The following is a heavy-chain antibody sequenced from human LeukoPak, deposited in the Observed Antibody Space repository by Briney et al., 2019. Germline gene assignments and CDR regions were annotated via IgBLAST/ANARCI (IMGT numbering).Heavy chain of an antibody. CDR2: ISTNNGNT. CDR3: ARAGVREPGGRYFGPMSDF. D-gene: IGHD3-9*01. Sequence: ASVKVSCKASGYMFTDFGIGWVRQAPGQGLEWMGWISTNNGNTDYTERFRGRVTMTRDTSTNTAYLELRSLTSDDTARYFCARAGVREPGGRYFGPMSDFWGQGTLVTVSS. V-gene: IGHV1-18*01. J-gene: IGHJ4*02. CDR1: GYMFTDFG.